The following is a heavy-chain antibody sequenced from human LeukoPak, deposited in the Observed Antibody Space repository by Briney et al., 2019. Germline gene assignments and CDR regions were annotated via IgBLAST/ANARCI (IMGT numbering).Heavy chain of an antibody. D-gene: IGHD3-9*01. CDR2: IWSHGNTK. CDR3: ARDDSADDNAFDI. CDR1: GFTFSSYG. J-gene: IGHJ3*02. V-gene: IGHV3-33*01. Sequence: GGSLRLSCAASGFTFSSYGMHWVRQAPGKGLEWVAVIWSHGNTKKYADSVGGRFTISRDNSKNTLYLEMDTLRAEDTALYYCARDDSADDNAFDIWGQGTMVTVSS.